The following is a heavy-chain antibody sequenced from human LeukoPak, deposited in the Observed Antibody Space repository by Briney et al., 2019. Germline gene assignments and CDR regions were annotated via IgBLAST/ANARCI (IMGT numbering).Heavy chain of an antibody. J-gene: IGHJ6*03. CDR2: ISYSGST. V-gene: IGHV4-59*01. CDR1: GGSISRYY. Sequence: SETLSLTCTVSGGSISRYYWSWMRQPPGKRLEWMGYISYSGSTNYNPSLKSRVTISVDTSKNHFSQKLSSVTAEDTCGHYCAICSRYNWNYGWYMDVWGKGTTVTVSS. D-gene: IGHD1-7*01. CDR3: AICSRYNWNYGWYMDV.